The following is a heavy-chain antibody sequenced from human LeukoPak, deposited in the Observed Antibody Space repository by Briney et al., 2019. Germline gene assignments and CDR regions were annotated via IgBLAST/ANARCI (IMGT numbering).Heavy chain of an antibody. CDR3: AVPVGMDY. D-gene: IGHD2-2*01. V-gene: IGHV3-23*01. CDR1: GFTFSSFG. CDR2: ISGSDDMT. J-gene: IGHJ4*02. Sequence: GGSPRLSCAASGFTFSSFGMNWVRQAPGKGLEWVSTISGSDDMTHYADSVKGRFTISRDNSKNMLFLQMDSLRPEDTAVYYCAVPVGMDYWGQGTLVAISS.